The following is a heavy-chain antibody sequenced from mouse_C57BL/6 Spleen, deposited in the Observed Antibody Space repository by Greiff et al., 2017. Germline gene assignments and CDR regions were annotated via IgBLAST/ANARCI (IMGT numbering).Heavy chain of an antibody. J-gene: IGHJ2*01. CDR1: GYTFTSYW. CDR2: IDPSDSET. V-gene: IGHV1-52*01. CDR3: ARRNYYGSSDY. D-gene: IGHD1-1*01. Sequence: QVQLQQPGAELVRPGSSVKLSCKASGYTFTSYWMHWVKQRPIQGLEWIGNIDPSDSETHYNQKFKDKATLTVDKSSSTAYMQLSSLTSEDSAVYCCARRNYYGSSDYWGQGTTLTVSS.